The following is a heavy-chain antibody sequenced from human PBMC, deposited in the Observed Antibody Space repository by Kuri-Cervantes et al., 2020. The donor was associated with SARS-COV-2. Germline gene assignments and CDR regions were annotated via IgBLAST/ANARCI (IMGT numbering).Heavy chain of an antibody. Sequence: ASVKVSCKSSGYSFTNYGINWVRQAPGQGLEWMGWISAYNGNTIYAQKLQGRVTMTTDTSTSTAYMDLRSLRSEDTAVYYCARDRQPRLMDVWGKGTTVTVSS. CDR3: ARDRQPRLMDV. CDR2: ISAYNGNT. J-gene: IGHJ6*03. CDR1: GYSFTNYG. V-gene: IGHV1-18*04. D-gene: IGHD6-13*01.